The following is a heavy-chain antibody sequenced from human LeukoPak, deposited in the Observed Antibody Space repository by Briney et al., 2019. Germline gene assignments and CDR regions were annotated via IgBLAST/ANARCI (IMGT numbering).Heavy chain of an antibody. CDR1: GFTFSSYW. CDR3: ASTVYGDFPDAFDI. J-gene: IGHJ3*02. D-gene: IGHD4-17*01. Sequence: GGSLRLSXAASGFTFSSYWMSWVRQAPGKGLEWVANIKQDGSEKYYVDSVKGRFTISRDNAKNSLYLQMNSLRAEDTAVYYCASTVYGDFPDAFDIWGQGTMVTVSS. CDR2: IKQDGSEK. V-gene: IGHV3-7*03.